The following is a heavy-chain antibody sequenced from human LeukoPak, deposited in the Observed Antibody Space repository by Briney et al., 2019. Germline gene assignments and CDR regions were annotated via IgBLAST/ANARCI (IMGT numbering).Heavy chain of an antibody. CDR1: GFTFSSYA. CDR3: ARDRVSAYYDILSGRKGAFDI. V-gene: IGHV3-30-3*01. Sequence: PGGSLRLSCAASGFTFSSYAMHWVRQAPGKGLEWVAGISYDGSNKYYADSVKGRFTISRDNSKNTLYLQMNSLRAEDTAVYYCARDRVSAYYDILSGRKGAFDIWGQGTMVTVSS. D-gene: IGHD3-9*01. CDR2: ISYDGSNK. J-gene: IGHJ3*02.